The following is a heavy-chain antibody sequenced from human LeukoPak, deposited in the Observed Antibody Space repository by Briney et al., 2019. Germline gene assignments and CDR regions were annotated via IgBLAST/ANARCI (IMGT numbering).Heavy chain of an antibody. V-gene: IGHV3-43*01. CDR3: AKGGSGGYWDQTDY. D-gene: IGHD3-10*01. Sequence: GGSLRLSCAASGFTFDDYTMHWVRQAPGKGLEWVSLISWDGGSTYYADSVKGRFTISRDNSKNSLYLQMNSLRTEDTALYYCAKGGSGGYWDQTDYWGQGTLVTVSS. CDR2: ISWDGGST. CDR1: GFTFDDYT. J-gene: IGHJ4*02.